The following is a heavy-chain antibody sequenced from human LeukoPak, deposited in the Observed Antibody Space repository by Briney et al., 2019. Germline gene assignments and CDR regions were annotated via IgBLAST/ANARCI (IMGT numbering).Heavy chain of an antibody. CDR2: IYSGGST. CDR1: GFTVSSNY. Sequence: GGSLRLSCAASGFTVSSNYMSWVRQAPGKGLEWVSVIYSGGSTYYADSVKGRFTISRDNSKNTLYLQMNSLRAEDTAVYYCARESVGAKYYFDYWAQGTLVTVSS. J-gene: IGHJ4*02. CDR3: ARESVGAKYYFDY. D-gene: IGHD1-26*01. V-gene: IGHV3-66*01.